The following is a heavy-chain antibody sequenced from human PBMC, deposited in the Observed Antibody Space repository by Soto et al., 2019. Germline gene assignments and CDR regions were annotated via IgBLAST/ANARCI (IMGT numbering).Heavy chain of an antibody. D-gene: IGHD2-21*02. J-gene: IGHJ4*02. CDR1: GYTLTSYA. CDR3: ARSTVVVTDLVY. V-gene: IGHV1-3*05. CDR2: INAGNGNT. Sequence: QVQLVQSGAEEKKPGASVKVSCKASGYTLTSYAMHWVRQAPGQRLEWMGWINAGNGNTKYSQKFQRRVAITRDTTDSTAYMELLRMRSESTAVYSCARSTVVVTDLVYWGQGALVTVSS.